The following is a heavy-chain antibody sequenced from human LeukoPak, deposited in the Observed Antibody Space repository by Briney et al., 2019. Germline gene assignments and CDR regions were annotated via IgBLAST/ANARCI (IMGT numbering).Heavy chain of an antibody. D-gene: IGHD2-15*01. V-gene: IGHV3-7*01. J-gene: IGHJ4*02. CDR1: GFSFSAYW. Sequence: GGSLRLSCAASGFSFSAYWMTWVRQAPGTGLEWVANINPAGTETYYVDPVKCRFTISRDNAKNLLYLQMNSLRAEDTAVYYCARFGYVAAVDLWGQGTLVTVSS. CDR2: INPAGTET. CDR3: ARFGYVAAVDL.